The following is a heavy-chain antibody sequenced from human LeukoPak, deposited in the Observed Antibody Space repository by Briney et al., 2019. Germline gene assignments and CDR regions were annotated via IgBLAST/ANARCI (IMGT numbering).Heavy chain of an antibody. CDR1: GFTFSDYY. CDR3: ASSITMVRGVPLPYYFDY. D-gene: IGHD3-10*01. J-gene: IGHJ4*02. Sequence: PGGSLRLSCAASGFTFSDYYMSWIRQAPGKGLEWVSYISSSGSTIYYADSVKGRFTISRDNAKNSLYLQMNSLRAEDTAVYYCASSITMVRGVPLPYYFDYWGQGTLVTVSS. CDR2: ISSSGSTI. V-gene: IGHV3-11*01.